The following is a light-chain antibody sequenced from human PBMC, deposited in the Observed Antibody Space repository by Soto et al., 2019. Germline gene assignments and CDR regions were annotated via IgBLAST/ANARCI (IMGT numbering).Light chain of an antibody. V-gene: IGLV3-1*01. CDR1: KLGDKD. Sequence: SYELTQPPSVSVSPGQTASITCSGDKLGDKDVCWYLQKPGQSPVLVIYQDTKRPSGIPERFSGSKSGNTATLTISGTQAMDEADYYCQAWDSSTVIFGGGTKLTVL. CDR3: QAWDSSTVI. J-gene: IGLJ2*01. CDR2: QDT.